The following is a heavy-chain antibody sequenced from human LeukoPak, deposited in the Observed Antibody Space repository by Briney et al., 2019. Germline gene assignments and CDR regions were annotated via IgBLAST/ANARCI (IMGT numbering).Heavy chain of an antibody. J-gene: IGHJ3*02. CDR1: GYTFISYY. D-gene: IGHD3-22*01. V-gene: IGHV1-46*01. CDR3: ARGIYYYDSSGYSEEAFDI. Sequence: ASVKVSCKASGYTFISYYMHWVRQAPGQGLEWMGIINPSGGSISYAQKFQGRVTMTRDMSTSTVYMELGSLRSEDTAVYYCARGIYYYDSSGYSEEAFDIWGQGTMVTVSS. CDR2: INPSGGSI.